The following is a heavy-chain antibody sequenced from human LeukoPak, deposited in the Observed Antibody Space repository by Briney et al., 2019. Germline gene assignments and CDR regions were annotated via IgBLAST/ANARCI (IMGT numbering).Heavy chain of an antibody. CDR1: GGSMSAYTSH. V-gene: IGHV4-39*01. Sequence: SETLALTCTVSGGSMSAYTSHRAWIRQPPGKGLEWIGSISYSGSTHYNPSLKSRVTLSVDTSKNQFSLNLSSVTAADTAVYYCSVPGRWGQGTLVTVSS. CDR3: SVPGR. J-gene: IGHJ4*02. D-gene: IGHD6-19*01. CDR2: ISYSGST.